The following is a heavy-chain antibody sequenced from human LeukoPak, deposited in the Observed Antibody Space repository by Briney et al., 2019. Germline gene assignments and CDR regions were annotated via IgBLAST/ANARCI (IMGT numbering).Heavy chain of an antibody. CDR1: GGTFSSYA. V-gene: IGHV1-69*05. CDR2: IIPIFGTA. J-gene: IGHJ4*02. D-gene: IGHD3-22*01. CDR3: ARVNLDRYSSGFAFDY. Sequence: SVKVSCKASGGTFSSYAISWVRQAPGQGLEWMGGIIPIFGTANYAQKFQGRVTITTDESTSTAYMELSSLRSEDTAVYYCARVNLDRYSSGFAFDYWGQGTLVTVSS.